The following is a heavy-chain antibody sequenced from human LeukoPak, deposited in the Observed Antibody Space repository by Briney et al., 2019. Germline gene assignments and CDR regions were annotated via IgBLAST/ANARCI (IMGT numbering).Heavy chain of an antibody. J-gene: IGHJ3*02. Sequence: GGSLRLSCAASRFTFSTNWMSWVRQAPGKGLEWVANIKQDGSEKYYVDSMKGRFTISRDNAKNSLYLQMNSLRVEDTAVYYCARDPFDSSGYGAFDIWGQGTMVTVSS. V-gene: IGHV3-7*01. CDR1: RFTFSTNW. CDR3: ARDPFDSSGYGAFDI. CDR2: IKQDGSEK. D-gene: IGHD3-22*01.